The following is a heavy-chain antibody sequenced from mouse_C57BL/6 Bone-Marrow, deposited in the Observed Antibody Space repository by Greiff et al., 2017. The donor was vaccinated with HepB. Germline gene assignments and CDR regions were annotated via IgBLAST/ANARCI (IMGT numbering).Heavy chain of an antibody. D-gene: IGHD1-1*01. CDR3: ARVTTVVATDY. CDR2: ISDGGSYT. J-gene: IGHJ2*01. CDR1: GFTFSSYA. Sequence: EVQLQESGGGLVKPGGSLKLSCAASGFTFSSYAMSWVRQTPERRLEWVATISDGGSYTYYPDNVKGRFTISRDNAKNNLYLQMSHLKSEDTAMYYCARVTTVVATDYWGQGTTLTVSS. V-gene: IGHV5-4*01.